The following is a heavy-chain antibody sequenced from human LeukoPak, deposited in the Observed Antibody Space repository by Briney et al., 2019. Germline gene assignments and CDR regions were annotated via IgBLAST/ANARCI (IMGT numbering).Heavy chain of an antibody. V-gene: IGHV3-48*03. CDR2: ISSSGSTI. J-gene: IGHJ6*04. CDR3: AELGITMIGGV. CDR1: GFTYSSYE. D-gene: IGHD3-10*02. Sequence: GGSLRLSCAASGFTYSSYEMNWVRQAQGKGLEWVSYISSSGSTIYYADSVKGRFTISRDNAKNSLYLQMNSLRAEDTAVYYCAELGITMIGGVWGKGTTVTISS.